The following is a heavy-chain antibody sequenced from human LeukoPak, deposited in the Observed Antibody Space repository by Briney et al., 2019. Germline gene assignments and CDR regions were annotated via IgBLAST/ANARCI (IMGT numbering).Heavy chain of an antibody. CDR3: ARVGSGYLLDY. V-gene: IGHV4-39*07. CDR2: IYYSGST. J-gene: IGHJ4*02. CDR1: GGSISSSSYY. D-gene: IGHD3-22*01. Sequence: SETLSLTCTVSGGSISSSSYYWGWIRQPPGKGLEWIGSIYYSGSTYYNPSLKSRVTISVDTSKNQFSLKLSSVTAADTAVYYCARVGSGYLLDYWGQGTLVTVSS.